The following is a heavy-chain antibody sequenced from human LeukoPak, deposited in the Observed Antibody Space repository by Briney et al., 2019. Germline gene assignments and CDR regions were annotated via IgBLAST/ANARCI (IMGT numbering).Heavy chain of an antibody. V-gene: IGHV3-21*01. D-gene: IGHD6-19*01. CDR2: ISSSSSYI. CDR1: GFTLSGYW. CDR3: ARDPDIAVAGS. J-gene: IGHJ4*02. Sequence: GGSLRLSCAASGFTLSGYWMSWVRQAPGKGLEWVSSISSSSSYIYYADSVKGRFTISRDNAKNSLYLQMNSLRAEDTAVYYCARDPDIAVAGSWGQGTLVTISS.